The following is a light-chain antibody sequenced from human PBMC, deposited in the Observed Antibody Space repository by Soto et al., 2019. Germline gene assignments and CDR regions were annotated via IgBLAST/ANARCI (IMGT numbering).Light chain of an antibody. CDR3: CSYTNSAYV. Sequence: QSVLTQPASVSGSPGQSITISCTGTSSDVGSYNLVSWYQQHPGKAPKLMIYEGSKRPSGVSNRFSGSKSGNTASLTISGLQAEDEGDYYCCSYTNSAYVFGTGTKVTVL. CDR2: EGS. V-gene: IGLV2-14*02. CDR1: SSDVGSYNL. J-gene: IGLJ1*01.